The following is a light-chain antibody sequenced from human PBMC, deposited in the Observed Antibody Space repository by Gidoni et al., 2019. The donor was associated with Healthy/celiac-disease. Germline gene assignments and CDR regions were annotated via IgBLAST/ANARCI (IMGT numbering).Light chain of an antibody. CDR2: AAS. CDR1: QSISSY. Sequence: DIKMTQPPSSVSASVGDRVTITCRASQSISSYLNWYQQKPGKAPKLLIYAASSLQSGVPSRFSGSGSGTDFTLTISSLQPEDFATYYCQQSYSTPQTFGQGTKVEIK. V-gene: IGKV1-39*01. CDR3: QQSYSTPQT. J-gene: IGKJ1*01.